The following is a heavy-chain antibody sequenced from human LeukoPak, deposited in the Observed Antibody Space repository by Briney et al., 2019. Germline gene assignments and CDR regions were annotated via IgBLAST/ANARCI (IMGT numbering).Heavy chain of an antibody. V-gene: IGHV3-74*01. D-gene: IGHD3-3*01. CDR1: GNYW. J-gene: IGHJ6*02. CDR2: INSDGSWT. CDR3: VFGVVSYYYGMDV. Sequence: GGSLRLSCAASGNYWMHWVRQAPGQGLVWVSHINSDGSWTSYADSVKGRFTISRDNSKNTLYLQMNSLRAEDTAVYYCVFGVVSYYYGMDVWGQGTTVTVSS.